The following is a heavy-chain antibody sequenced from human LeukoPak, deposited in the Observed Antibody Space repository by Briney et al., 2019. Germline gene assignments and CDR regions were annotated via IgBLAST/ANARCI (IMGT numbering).Heavy chain of an antibody. Sequence: SETLSLTCTVSGGSISSYFWSWIRQPPGKGLEWIGYVYYSGSTNYNPSLKSRVTISVDTSKNQFSLKLSAVAAADTAVYYCARELEVAADWGWFDPWGQGTLVTVSS. D-gene: IGHD6-19*01. CDR2: VYYSGST. CDR1: GGSISSYF. CDR3: ARELEVAADWGWFDP. V-gene: IGHV4-59*01. J-gene: IGHJ5*02.